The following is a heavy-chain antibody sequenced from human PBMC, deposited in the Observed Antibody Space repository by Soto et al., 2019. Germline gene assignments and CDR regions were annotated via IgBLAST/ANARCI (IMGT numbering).Heavy chain of an antibody. V-gene: IGHV1-8*01. CDR1: GYTFTSYD. CDR3: ARRAETNGWNGFGADKYYFDF. Sequence: QVQLVQSGAEVRKPGASVKVSCEASGYTFTSYDIYWVRQATGQGLEWMGWMNPNTGNSGYAQKFQGIVTMTSDTSISTAHIELSSLRSEDTAVYYCARRAETNGWNGFGADKYYFDFWGQGALVTVSS. J-gene: IGHJ4*02. D-gene: IGHD1-1*01. CDR2: MNPNTGNS.